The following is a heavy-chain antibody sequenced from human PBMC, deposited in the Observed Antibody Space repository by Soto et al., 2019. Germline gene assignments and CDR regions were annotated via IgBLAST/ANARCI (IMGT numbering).Heavy chain of an antibody. D-gene: IGHD2-8*01. CDR1: GYTFSRYG. V-gene: IGHV1-18*01. J-gene: IGHJ6*02. Sequence: SVKVSCKASGYTFSRYGISWVRQAPGQGLEWMGWISGYNGDTIYAQKVQGRVTMTIDTSTYTAYMELRSLTSDDTAIYYCAKNGQPPYYYYGMDVWGQGTTVTVSS. CDR3: AKNGQPPYYYYGMDV. CDR2: ISGYNGDT.